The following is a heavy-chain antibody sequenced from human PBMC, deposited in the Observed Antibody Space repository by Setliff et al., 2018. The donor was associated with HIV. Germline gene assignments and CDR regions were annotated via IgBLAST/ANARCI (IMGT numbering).Heavy chain of an antibody. CDR1: GYTFTGYY. Sequence: ASVKVSCKASGYTFTGYYMHWVRQAPGQGLEWMGWINPNSGGTNYAQKFQGRVTMTRDTSISTAYMELSRPRSDDTAVYYCAREGGGGIVVVIGFDYWGQGTLVTVS. CDR2: INPNSGGT. J-gene: IGHJ4*02. CDR3: AREGGGGIVVVIGFDY. V-gene: IGHV1-2*02. D-gene: IGHD3-22*01.